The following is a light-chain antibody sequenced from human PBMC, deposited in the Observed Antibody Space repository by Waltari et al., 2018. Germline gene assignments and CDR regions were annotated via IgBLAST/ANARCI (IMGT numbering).Light chain of an antibody. J-gene: IGKJ4*01. Sequence: EIVLTQSPATLSLSPGERATLSCRASQNLSSYFAWYQQKPGQPPRLLIYDASNRADGIPARFSGTGSGTDFTLTISSLEPEDFVVYYCQQRSNWPLTFGGGTKVEI. CDR3: QQRSNWPLT. CDR1: QNLSSY. V-gene: IGKV3-11*01. CDR2: DAS.